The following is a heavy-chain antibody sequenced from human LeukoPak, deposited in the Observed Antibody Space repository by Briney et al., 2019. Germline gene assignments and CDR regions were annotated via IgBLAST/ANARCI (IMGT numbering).Heavy chain of an antibody. J-gene: IGHJ6*02. Sequence: GGSLRLSCAASGFTFRSYEMTWVRQAPGRGLEWLSYISPSGSTTSYADSVKGRFTISRDSAKNSLYLQMDSLRAEDTAVYYCARLSYFGSTVYGMDVWGQGTTVTVSS. CDR3: ARLSYFGSTVYGMDV. D-gene: IGHD3-10*01. CDR1: GFTFRSYE. CDR2: ISPSGSTT. V-gene: IGHV3-48*03.